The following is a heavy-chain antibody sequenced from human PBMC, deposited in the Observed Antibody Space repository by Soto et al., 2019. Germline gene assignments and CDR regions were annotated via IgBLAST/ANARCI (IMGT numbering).Heavy chain of an antibody. CDR3: AREDIVVVVAATRPYYYYGMDV. D-gene: IGHD2-15*01. J-gene: IGHJ6*02. CDR1: GGTFSSYA. V-gene: IGHV1-69*01. Sequence: QVQLVQSGAEVKKPGSSVKVSCKASGGTFSSYAISWVRQAPGQGLEWMGGIIPIFGTANYAQKFQGRVTITADESTSTAYMKLSSLRSEDTAVYYCAREDIVVVVAATRPYYYYGMDVWGQGTTVTVSS. CDR2: IIPIFGTA.